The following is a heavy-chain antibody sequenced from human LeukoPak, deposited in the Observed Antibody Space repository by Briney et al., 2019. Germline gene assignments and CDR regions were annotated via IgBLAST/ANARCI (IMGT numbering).Heavy chain of an antibody. CDR2: IIPILGIA. V-gene: IGHV1-69*04. CDR3: ASRDTSYFDY. J-gene: IGHJ4*02. Sequence: ASVKVSCKASGGTFSSYAISWVRQAPGQGLGWTGRIIPILGIANYAQKFQGRVTITADKSTSTAYMELSSLRSEDTAVYYCASRDTSYFDYWGQGTLVTVSS. CDR1: GGTFSSYA. D-gene: IGHD3-16*01.